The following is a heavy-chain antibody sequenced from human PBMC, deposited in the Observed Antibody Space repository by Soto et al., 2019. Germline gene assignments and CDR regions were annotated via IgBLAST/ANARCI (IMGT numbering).Heavy chain of an antibody. Sequence: QVQLVESGGGVVQPGRSLRLSCAASGFTFSSYGMHWVRQAPGKGLEWVAVISYDGSNKYYADSVKGRFTISRDNSKNTLYLQMNSLRAEDTAVYYCAKELVPAAPDAFDIWGQGTMVTVSS. CDR2: ISYDGSNK. V-gene: IGHV3-30*18. J-gene: IGHJ3*02. D-gene: IGHD2-2*01. CDR1: GFTFSSYG. CDR3: AKELVPAAPDAFDI.